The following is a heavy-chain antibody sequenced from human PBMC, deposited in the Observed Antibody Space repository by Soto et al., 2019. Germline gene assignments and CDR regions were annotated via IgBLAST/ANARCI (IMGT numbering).Heavy chain of an antibody. CDR1: GFSFGDYG. CDR3: AKEGDPDYYDSRGYLQH. CDR2: INRNSGRI. Sequence: GGSLRLSCAASGFSFGDYGMYWVRQAPGKGLEWVSGINRNSGRIGYADSVKGRFTISRDNGKRSLYLQMNSLRPEDTAFYYCAKEGDPDYYDSRGYLQHWGQGTLVNVSS. J-gene: IGHJ1*01. V-gene: IGHV3-9*01. D-gene: IGHD3-22*01.